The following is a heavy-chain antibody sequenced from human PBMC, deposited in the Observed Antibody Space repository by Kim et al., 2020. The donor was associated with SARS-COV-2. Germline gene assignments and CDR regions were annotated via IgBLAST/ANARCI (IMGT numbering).Heavy chain of an antibody. D-gene: IGHD3-16*01. CDR2: ISWNSGNV. CDR1: GFTFDDYA. J-gene: IGHJ4*02. CDR3: AKGIGSRGTPFAPYFDY. Sequence: GGSLRLSCAASGFTFDDYAIHWVRQAPGKGLEWVSVISWNSGNVRYADSVKGRFTISRDNAKKSLFLQMNSLRVEDTALYYCAKGIGSRGTPFAPYFDYWGQGILVIVSS. V-gene: IGHV3-9*01.